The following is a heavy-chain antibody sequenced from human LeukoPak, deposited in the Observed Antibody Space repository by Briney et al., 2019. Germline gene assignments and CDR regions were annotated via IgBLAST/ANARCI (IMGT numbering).Heavy chain of an antibody. CDR2: ISGDGTST. J-gene: IGHJ3*02. CDR3: ARETSTSGAFDI. D-gene: IGHD3-16*01. CDR1: GFTVSSNH. Sequence: GGSLRLSCAASGFTVSSNHMSWVRQAPGKGLVWVSRISGDGTSTLYADSVKGRLTTSRDNAKNTLYLQMNSLTAEDTAVYYCARETSTSGAFDIWGQGTMVTVSS. V-gene: IGHV3-74*01.